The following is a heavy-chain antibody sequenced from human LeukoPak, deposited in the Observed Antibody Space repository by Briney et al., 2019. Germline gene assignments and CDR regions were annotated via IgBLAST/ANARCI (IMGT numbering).Heavy chain of an antibody. V-gene: IGHV1-2*06. CDR2: INPNSGGT. D-gene: IGHD4-17*01. Sequence: GASVKVSCKASGYTFTGYYMHWVRQAPGQGLEWMGRINPNSGGTNYAQKFQGRVTMTRDTSISTAYMELSRLRSDDTAVYYCARPTTVTEIDYWAREPWSPSPQ. CDR1: GYTFTGYY. CDR3: ARPTTVTEIDY. J-gene: IGHJ4*02.